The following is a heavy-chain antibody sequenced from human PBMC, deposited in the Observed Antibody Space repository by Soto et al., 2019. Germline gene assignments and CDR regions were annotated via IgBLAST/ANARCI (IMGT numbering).Heavy chain of an antibody. CDR3: ARGGGSGRYDFWSGTFAYGMDV. D-gene: IGHD3-3*01. CDR1: GGSISSYY. V-gene: IGHV4-59*01. CDR2: IYYSGST. J-gene: IGHJ6*02. Sequence: PSETLSLTCTVSGGSISSYYWSWIRQPPGKGLEWIGYIYYSGSTNYNPSLKSRVTISVDTSKNQFSLKLSSVTAADTAVYYCARGGGSGRYDFWSGTFAYGMDVWGQGTTVTVSS.